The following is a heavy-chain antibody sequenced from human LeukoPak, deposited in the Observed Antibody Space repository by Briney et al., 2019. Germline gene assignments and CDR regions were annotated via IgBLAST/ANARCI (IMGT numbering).Heavy chain of an antibody. V-gene: IGHV1-18*01. CDR3: ARVRPYSSSWIVSYFDY. CDR2: ISAYNGNT. J-gene: IGHJ4*02. Sequence: ASVKVSCKASGYTFTSYGISWVRQAPGQGLEWMGWISAYNGNTNYAQKLQGRVTMTTDTSTSTAYMELRSLRSDDTAVYYCARVRPYSSSWIVSYFDYWGQGTLVIVSS. CDR1: GYTFTSYG. D-gene: IGHD6-13*01.